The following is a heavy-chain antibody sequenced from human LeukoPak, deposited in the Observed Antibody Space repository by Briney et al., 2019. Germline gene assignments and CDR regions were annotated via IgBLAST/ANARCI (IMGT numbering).Heavy chain of an antibody. D-gene: IGHD3-10*01. J-gene: IGHJ4*02. Sequence: ASVKVSCKASGYTFTGYYMHWVRQAPGQGLEWMGWINPNSGGTNYAQKFQGRVTMTRDTSISTAYMELSRLRSNDTAVCYCASAPYGSGSYSVDYWGQGTLVTVSS. CDR3: ASAPYGSGSYSVDY. CDR2: INPNSGGT. CDR1: GYTFTGYY. V-gene: IGHV1-2*02.